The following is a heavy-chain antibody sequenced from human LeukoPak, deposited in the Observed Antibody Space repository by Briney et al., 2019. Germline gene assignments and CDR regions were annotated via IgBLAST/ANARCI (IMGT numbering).Heavy chain of an antibody. V-gene: IGHV3-48*03. CDR1: GFTFSSYE. CDR3: ARGVTIFGVGYYYYMDV. CDR2: ISSSGSTI. J-gene: IGHJ6*03. Sequence: PGGSLRLSCAASGFTFSSYEMNWVRQAPGKGLEWVSYISSSGSTIYYADSVKGRFTISRDNAKNSLYLQMNSLRAEDTAVYYCARGVTIFGVGYYYYMDVWGKGTTVTVSS. D-gene: IGHD3-3*01.